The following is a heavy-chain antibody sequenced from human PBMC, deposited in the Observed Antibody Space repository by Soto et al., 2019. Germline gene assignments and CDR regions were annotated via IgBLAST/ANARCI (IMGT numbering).Heavy chain of an antibody. Sequence: QVQLVESGGGVVQPGRSLRLSCAASGFTFSSYGMHWVRQAPGKGLEWVAVISYDGSNKYYADSVKGRFTISRDNSKNTMYLQMNSLRAEDTAVYYCANAFYYGSGDWFDPWGQGTLVTVSS. CDR3: ANAFYYGSGDWFDP. CDR1: GFTFSSYG. V-gene: IGHV3-30*18. CDR2: ISYDGSNK. J-gene: IGHJ5*02. D-gene: IGHD3-10*01.